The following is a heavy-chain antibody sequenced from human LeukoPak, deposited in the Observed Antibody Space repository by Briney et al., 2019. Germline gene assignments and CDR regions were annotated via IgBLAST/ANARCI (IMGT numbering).Heavy chain of an antibody. CDR2: IYTSGST. CDR3: ARDGTEYDILTGYYNTPFGY. V-gene: IGHV4-4*07. D-gene: IGHD3-9*01. J-gene: IGHJ4*02. CDR1: GGSISSYY. Sequence: PSQTLSLTCTVSGGSISSYYWSWIRQPAWKGLEWIGRIYTSGSTNYNPSLKSRVTMSVDTSKNQFSLKLSSVTAADTAVYYCARDGTEYDILTGYYNTPFGYWGQGTLVTVSS.